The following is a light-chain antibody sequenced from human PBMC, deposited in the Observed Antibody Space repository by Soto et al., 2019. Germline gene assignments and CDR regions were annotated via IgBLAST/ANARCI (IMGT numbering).Light chain of an antibody. V-gene: IGLV2-14*01. Sequence: QSVLTEPASVSGSPGQSITIACTPTKSDVGSYNYVSWYQQHPGKAPRLMIYASSNRPSGVSHRFSGSRSGNTASLTISGLQAEDEADYFCSSYTSGSTLYVFGSGTKVTVL. CDR3: SSYTSGSTLYV. CDR1: KSDVGSYNY. J-gene: IGLJ1*01. CDR2: ASS.